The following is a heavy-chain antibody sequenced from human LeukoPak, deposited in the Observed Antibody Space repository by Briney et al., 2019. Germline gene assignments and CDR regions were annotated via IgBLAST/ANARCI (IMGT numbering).Heavy chain of an antibody. D-gene: IGHD5-18*01. CDR2: IYTSGST. V-gene: IGHV4-61*02. CDR3: ARDQLQLWPRGQNYYYYYMDV. J-gene: IGHJ6*03. CDR1: GGSISSSSYY. Sequence: SGTLSLTCTVSGGSISSSSYYWSWIRQPAGKGLEWIGRIYTSGSTNYNPSLKSRVTMSVDTSKNQFSLKLSSVTAADTAVYYCARDQLQLWPRGQNYYYYYMDVWGKGTTVTVSS.